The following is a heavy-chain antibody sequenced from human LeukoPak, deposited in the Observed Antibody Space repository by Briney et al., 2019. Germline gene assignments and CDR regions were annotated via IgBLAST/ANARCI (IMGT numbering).Heavy chain of an antibody. J-gene: IGHJ4*02. CDR2: ISSSGGYT. CDR1: GFTFSDYY. D-gene: IGHD2-2*01. V-gene: IGHV3-11*05. CDR3: ARADSTAWFDY. Sequence: GGSLRLSCAASGFTFSDYYMIWIRQAPGGGLEWVSYISSSGGYTNHADSVKGRFTISRDNAKNSLYLQMNSLRAEDTAVYYCARADSTAWFDYWGQGIQVTVSS.